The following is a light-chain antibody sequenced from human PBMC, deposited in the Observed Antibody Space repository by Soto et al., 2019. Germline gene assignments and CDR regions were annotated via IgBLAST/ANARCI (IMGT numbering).Light chain of an antibody. CDR2: DVS. J-gene: IGLJ3*02. CDR1: SSDVGGYNY. Sequence: QSALTQPASVSGSPGQSITISCTGTSSDVGGYNYVSWYQQHPGKAPKLMIYDVSNRQSGVSHRFSGSKSGNTASLTISGLLAEDEADYYCCSYTSSSTRVFGGGTKLTVL. V-gene: IGLV2-14*01. CDR3: CSYTSSSTRV.